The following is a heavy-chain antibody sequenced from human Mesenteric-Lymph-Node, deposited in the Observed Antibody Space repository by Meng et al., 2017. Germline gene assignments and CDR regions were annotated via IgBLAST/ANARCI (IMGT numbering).Heavy chain of an antibody. V-gene: IGHV3-23*01. CDR3: ANRGYIYGSPYYFDY. CDR2: ISALGTYT. J-gene: IGHJ4*02. D-gene: IGHD5-18*01. CDR1: GFTFSSYA. Sequence: GGPLRLSCEASGFTFSSYAMSWVRQTPGKGLEWVSAISALGTYTYYADSVKGRFTISRDDSKNTLYLQMNNLRGEDTAVYFCANRGYIYGSPYYFDYWGQGTRVTVSS.